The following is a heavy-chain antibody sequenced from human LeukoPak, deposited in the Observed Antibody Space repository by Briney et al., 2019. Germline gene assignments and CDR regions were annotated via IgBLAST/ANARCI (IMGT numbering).Heavy chain of an antibody. CDR2: IWYNGSNK. Sequence: PGGSLRLSCAASGFTFSSFAMHWVRQAPGKGLEWVADIWYNGSNKYYAESVKGRFTISRDNSKNSLYLQMNCLRAEDTAVYYCSRGGYGDYNNWFDPWGQGTLVIVSS. J-gene: IGHJ5*02. V-gene: IGHV3-33*01. CDR1: GFTFSSFA. D-gene: IGHD4-17*01. CDR3: SRGGYGDYNNWFDP.